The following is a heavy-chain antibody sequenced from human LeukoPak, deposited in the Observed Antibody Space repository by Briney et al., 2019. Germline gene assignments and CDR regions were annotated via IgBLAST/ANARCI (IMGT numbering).Heavy chain of an antibody. CDR2: IKQDGSEK. Sequence: PGRSLRLSCAASGFTFSSFWMTWVRQAPGKGLGWVANIKQDGSEKFYVDSVKGRFTISRDNDKKSLYLRMNSLRVEDTAVYYCARYYDGSGSQDTFDIWGPGTMVTVSS. CDR3: ARYYDGSGSQDTFDI. D-gene: IGHD3-22*01. J-gene: IGHJ3*02. CDR1: GFTFSSFW. V-gene: IGHV3-7*01.